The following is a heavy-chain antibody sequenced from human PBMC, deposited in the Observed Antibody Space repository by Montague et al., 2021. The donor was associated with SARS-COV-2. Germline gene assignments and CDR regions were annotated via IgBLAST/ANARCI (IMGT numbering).Heavy chain of an antibody. J-gene: IGHJ6*02. CDR2: IWYDGSNT. CDR3: ARDRLEQLVLFYYDGMDV. Sequence: SLRLSCAASGFSFSSYVMHWVRQAPGKGLEWVAVIWYDGSNTYYXDPVKGRFTISRDNSKNTLYLQMSSLRAEDTAVYYCARDRLEQLVLFYYDGMDVWGQGTTVTVSS. V-gene: IGHV3-33*01. CDR1: GFSFSSYV. D-gene: IGHD6-6*01.